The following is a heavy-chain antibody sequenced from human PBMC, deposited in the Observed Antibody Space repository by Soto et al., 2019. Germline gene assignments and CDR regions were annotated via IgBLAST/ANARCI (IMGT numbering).Heavy chain of an antibody. Sequence: SETLSLTCTVSGGSIRSGSYYWSWIRQHPGKGLEWIGYISYSGSTYYNPSLKSRGTISVDTSKNQFSLKLSSVTAADTAVYYCARGSEVVVSYYFDYWGQGTLVTVSS. J-gene: IGHJ4*02. CDR2: ISYSGST. V-gene: IGHV4-31*03. D-gene: IGHD2-15*01. CDR3: ARGSEVVVSYYFDY. CDR1: GGSIRSGSYY.